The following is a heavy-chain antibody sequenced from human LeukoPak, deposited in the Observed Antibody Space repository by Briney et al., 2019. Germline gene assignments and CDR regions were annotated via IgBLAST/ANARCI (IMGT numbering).Heavy chain of an antibody. CDR3: ARAASSYYYDSSGSRDAFDI. CDR1: GGTFSRSA. J-gene: IGHJ3*02. CDR2: IIPIFGTA. D-gene: IGHD3-22*01. V-gene: IGHV1-69*05. Sequence: GASVKVSCKASGGTFSRSAISWVRQAPGQGLEWMGRIIPIFGTANYAQKFQGRVTITTDESTSTAYMELSSLRSEDTAVYYCARAASSYYYDSSGSRDAFDIWGQGTMVTVSS.